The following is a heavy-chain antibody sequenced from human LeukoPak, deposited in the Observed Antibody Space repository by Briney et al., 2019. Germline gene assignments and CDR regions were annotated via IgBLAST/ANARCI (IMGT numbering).Heavy chain of an antibody. J-gene: IGHJ5*02. Sequence: AGGSLRLSCTASGFTFGDYAMSWVRQAPGKGLEWVSVIYSGGSTYYADSVKGRFTISRDNSKNTLYLQMNSLRAEDTAVYYCARDLRSSAGGRWFDPWGQGTLVTVSS. CDR1: GFTFGDYA. V-gene: IGHV3-53*01. CDR2: IYSGGST. D-gene: IGHD3-22*01. CDR3: ARDLRSSAGGRWFDP.